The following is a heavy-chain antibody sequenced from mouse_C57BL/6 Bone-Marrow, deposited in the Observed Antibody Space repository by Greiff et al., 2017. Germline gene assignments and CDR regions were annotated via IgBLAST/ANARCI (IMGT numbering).Heavy chain of an antibody. CDR1: GYTFTSYD. D-gene: IGHD1-1*01. CDR3: ARRAVVPYYYAMDY. V-gene: IGHV1-85*01. J-gene: IGHJ4*01. Sequence: QVQLQQSGPELVKPGASVKLSCKASGYTFTSYDINWVKQRPGQGLEWIGWIYPRDGSTKYNEKFKGKATLNVDTSSSTAYMELHVLTSEDSAVYFCARRAVVPYYYAMDYWGQGTSVTVSS. CDR2: IYPRDGST.